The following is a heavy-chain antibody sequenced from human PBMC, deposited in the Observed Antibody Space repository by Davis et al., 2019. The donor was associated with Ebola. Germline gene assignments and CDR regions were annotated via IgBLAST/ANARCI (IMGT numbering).Heavy chain of an antibody. J-gene: IGHJ4*02. CDR2: IYHSGST. Sequence: PGGSLRLSCAVSGYSISSGYYWGWLRQPPGKGLEWIGSIYHSGSTYYNPSLKSRVTISVDTSKNQFSLKLSSVTAADTAVYYCARDLGSSSGDDYWGQGTLVTVSS. CDR3: ARDLGSSSGDDY. CDR1: GYSISSGYY. D-gene: IGHD6-6*01. V-gene: IGHV4-38-2*02.